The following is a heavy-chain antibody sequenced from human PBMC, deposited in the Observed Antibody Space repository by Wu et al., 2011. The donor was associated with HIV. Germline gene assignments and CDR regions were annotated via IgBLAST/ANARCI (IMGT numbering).Heavy chain of an antibody. J-gene: IGHJ4*02. CDR3: AREGGDSSGWTGGYFDY. V-gene: IGHV3-30*01. Sequence: SRDNSKNTLYLQMNSLRAEDTAVYYCAREGGDSSGWTGGYFDYWGQGTLVTVSS. D-gene: IGHD6-19*01.